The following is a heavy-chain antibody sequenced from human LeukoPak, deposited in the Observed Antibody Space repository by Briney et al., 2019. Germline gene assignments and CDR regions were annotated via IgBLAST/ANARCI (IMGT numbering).Heavy chain of an antibody. J-gene: IGHJ3*02. CDR3: ARDLVTVTKGFDI. CDR2: ISYIGST. D-gene: IGHD4-17*01. CDR1: ADSFSSHY. Sequence: SETLSLTCAVSADSFSSHYWTWIRQAPGKGLEWIVYISYIGSTNYNPSLKSRVTISIDTSKNQFSLKLSSVTAADTAVYYCARDLVTVTKGFDIWGQGTMVSVSS. V-gene: IGHV4-59*11.